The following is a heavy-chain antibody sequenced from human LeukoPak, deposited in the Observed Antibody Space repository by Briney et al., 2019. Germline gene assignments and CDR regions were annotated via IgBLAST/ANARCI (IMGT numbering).Heavy chain of an antibody. V-gene: IGHV3-23*01. CDR3: AKDEHSGSPEV. Sequence: GGSLRLSCAASGFTMSNNYMSWVRQAPGKGLEWVSAMSGSGVSTYYADSVKGRFTISRDNSKNTLYLQMNSLRAEDTAVYYCAKDEHSGSPEVWGQGTLVTVSS. CDR1: GFTMSNNY. J-gene: IGHJ4*02. CDR2: MSGSGVST. D-gene: IGHD1-26*01.